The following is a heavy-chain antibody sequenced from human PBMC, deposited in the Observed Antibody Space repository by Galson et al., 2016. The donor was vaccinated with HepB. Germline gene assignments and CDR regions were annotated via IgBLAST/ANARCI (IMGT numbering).Heavy chain of an antibody. J-gene: IGHJ4*02. CDR1: GYVFTDYA. Sequence: SVKVSCKASGYVFTDYAITWVRQAPGQGLEWMGWINTRNGDTNYAQKVQGRVTMTRDTSTSTVFMGLRSLGSDDTAMYYCARGRSMPYFDFWGQGTLVTVSS. CDR3: ARGRSMPYFDF. CDR2: INTRNGDT. V-gene: IGHV1-18*01. D-gene: IGHD2-2*01.